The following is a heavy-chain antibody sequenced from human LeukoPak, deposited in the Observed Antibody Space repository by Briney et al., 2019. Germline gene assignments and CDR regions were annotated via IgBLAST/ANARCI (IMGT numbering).Heavy chain of an antibody. CDR2: FSGSDGSA. D-gene: IGHD6-19*01. CDR3: AKPLYNSGWYGGGDS. J-gene: IGHJ5*02. V-gene: IGHV3-23*01. Sequence: GGSLRLSCAASGFTVSTYDMSWVRQAPGRGPEWVSGFSGSDGSAYYADSVKGRFTISRDNSKNTLYLQMNSLRADDTAIYYCAKPLYNSGWYGGGDSWGQGTLVTVSS. CDR1: GFTVSTYD.